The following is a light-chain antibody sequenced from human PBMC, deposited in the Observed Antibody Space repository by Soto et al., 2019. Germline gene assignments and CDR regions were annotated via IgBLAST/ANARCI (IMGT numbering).Light chain of an antibody. Sequence: EIVMTQSPATLSVSPGERATLSCRASQSVSSNLAWYQQKPGQAPRLLIYVTSTRATGIPARFSGSGSGTDFTLTISTLQSEDVAVYYGQQYNKWPLTFGGGTKVEIK. CDR1: QSVSSN. V-gene: IGKV3-15*01. CDR2: VTS. J-gene: IGKJ4*01. CDR3: QQYNKWPLT.